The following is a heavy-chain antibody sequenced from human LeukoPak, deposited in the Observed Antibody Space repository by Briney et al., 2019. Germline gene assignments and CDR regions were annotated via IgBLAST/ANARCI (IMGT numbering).Heavy chain of an antibody. Sequence: SETLSLACTVSGGSISSYYWSWIRQPPGKGLEWIGYIYYSGSTNYNPSLKSRITISVDTSKNQFSLKLSSVTAADTAVYYCAKSSTPWHWGQGTLVTVSS. J-gene: IGHJ4*02. CDR3: AKSSTPWH. V-gene: IGHV4-59*01. D-gene: IGHD2-2*01. CDR2: IYYSGST. CDR1: GGSISSYY.